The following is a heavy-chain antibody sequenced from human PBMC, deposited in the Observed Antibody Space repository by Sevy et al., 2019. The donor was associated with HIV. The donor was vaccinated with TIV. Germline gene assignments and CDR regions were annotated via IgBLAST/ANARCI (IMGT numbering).Heavy chain of an antibody. V-gene: IGHV3-21*01. Sequence: GGSLRLSCAASGFTFSSYSMNWVRQAPGKGLEWVSSISSSSSYIYYADSVKGRFTISRDNAKNSLYLQMNSLRAEDTAVYYCARDGDTAMVYVVGFYFDHWGQGTLVTVSS. CDR1: GFTFSSYS. J-gene: IGHJ4*02. D-gene: IGHD5-18*01. CDR2: ISSSSSYI. CDR3: ARDGDTAMVYVVGFYFDH.